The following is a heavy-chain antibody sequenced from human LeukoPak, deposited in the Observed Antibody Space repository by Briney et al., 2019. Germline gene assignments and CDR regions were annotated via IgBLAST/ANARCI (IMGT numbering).Heavy chain of an antibody. J-gene: IGHJ1*01. Sequence: SEILSLTCAVYGGSFSGYYWSWIRQPPGKGLEWIGEINHSGSTNYNPSLKSRVTISVDTSKNQFSLKLSSVTAADTAVYYCAMGQWLKYFQHWGQGTLVTVSS. CDR2: INHSGST. V-gene: IGHV4-34*01. CDR3: AMGQWLKYFQH. CDR1: GGSFSGYY. D-gene: IGHD6-19*01.